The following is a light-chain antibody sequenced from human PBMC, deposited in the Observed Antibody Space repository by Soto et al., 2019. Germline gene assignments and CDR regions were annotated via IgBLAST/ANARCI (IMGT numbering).Light chain of an antibody. CDR2: GAS. V-gene: IGKV3-15*01. Sequence: EIVMTQSPATLSVSPGEGATLSCRASQSVSTNLAWYQQQSGQAPRLLIYGASTRATGIPARFSASGSGTEFTITISSLQSEDFAVYYCQQYNNWPPHRTFGQGTKVEIK. J-gene: IGKJ1*01. CDR3: QQYNNWPPHRT. CDR1: QSVSTN.